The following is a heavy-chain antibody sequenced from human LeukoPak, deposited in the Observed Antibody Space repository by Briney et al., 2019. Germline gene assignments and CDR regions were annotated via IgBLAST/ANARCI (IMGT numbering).Heavy chain of an antibody. CDR3: ARGRSRSYYYDS. V-gene: IGHV1-8*01. CDR2: MNPNSGNT. Sequence: ASVKVSGKASGYTFTRYVINWVRQATGHGLEWMGWMNPNSGNTGYTQKFQGRVTMTKNTSISTAYMELSSLRSEDTAVYYCARGRSRSYYYDSWGQGTLVTVSS. J-gene: IGHJ4*02. CDR1: GYTFTRYV. D-gene: IGHD3-22*01.